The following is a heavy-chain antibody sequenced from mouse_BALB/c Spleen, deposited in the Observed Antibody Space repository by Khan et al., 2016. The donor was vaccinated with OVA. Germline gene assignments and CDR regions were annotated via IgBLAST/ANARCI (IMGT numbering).Heavy chain of an antibody. CDR2: FFPNSGGS. J-gene: IGHJ3*01. CDR1: GYTFTDYN. D-gene: IGHD1-1*01. CDR3: VGSGYGSFAF. V-gene: IGHV1S29*02. Sequence: EVQLQESGPEVVKPGASVKISCKASGYTFTDYNMDWVKQRHGKSLEWIGYFFPNSGGSGYNQKFKTKATLTVDISSNTAYMDLRSLTSEDSAVYYCVGSGYGSFAFWGQGTLVTVS.